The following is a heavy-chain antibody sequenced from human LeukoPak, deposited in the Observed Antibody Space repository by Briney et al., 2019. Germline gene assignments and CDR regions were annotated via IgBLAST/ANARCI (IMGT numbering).Heavy chain of an antibody. D-gene: IGHD3-22*01. CDR1: GFTFSSYA. CDR3: AKDRNYYDSSGYNVY. J-gene: IGHJ4*02. CDR2: ISGSGGST. Sequence: PGGSLRLSCAASGFTFSSYAMSWVRQAPGKGLEWVSAISGSGGSTYYADSVRGRFTISRDNSKNTLYLQMNSLRAEDTAVYYCAKDRNYYDSSGYNVYWGQGTLVTVSS. V-gene: IGHV3-23*01.